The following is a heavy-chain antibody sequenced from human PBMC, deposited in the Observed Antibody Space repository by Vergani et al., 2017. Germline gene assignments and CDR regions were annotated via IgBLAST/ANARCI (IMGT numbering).Heavy chain of an antibody. D-gene: IGHD3-16*01. CDR2: IHNSGNG. CDR3: ASGKYYADSTSHFRGRYFDV. Sequence: QMQLQESGPGLVKASETLSLTCTVSGDSIISRSYYWCWIRQPPGKGLEWIGSIHNSGNGDSSSSLKSRVTISADTSKNQFSLRLTSVTAADTAVYYCASGKYYADSTSHFRGRYFDVWGRGTLVIVPS. J-gene: IGHJ2*01. V-gene: IGHV4-39*01. CDR1: GDSIISRSYY.